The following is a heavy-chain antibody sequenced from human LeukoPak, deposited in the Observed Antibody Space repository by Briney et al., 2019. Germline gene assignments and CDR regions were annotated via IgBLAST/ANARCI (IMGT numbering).Heavy chain of an antibody. V-gene: IGHV4-59*01. J-gene: IGHJ4*02. Sequence: SETLSLTCTVSDGSISDYYWSWIRQPPGKGLEWIGYISYSGSSTYNPSLKSRVTMSVDTSKNQFSLKLTSVTAADTAVYFCGRLGGSADHWGQGTLVTVSS. CDR1: DGSISDYY. D-gene: IGHD4-23*01. CDR3: GRLGGSADH. CDR2: ISYSGSS.